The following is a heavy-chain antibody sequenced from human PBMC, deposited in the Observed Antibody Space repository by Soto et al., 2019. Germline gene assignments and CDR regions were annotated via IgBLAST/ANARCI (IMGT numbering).Heavy chain of an antibody. Sequence: ASVKVSCKASGGTFSSYAISWVRQAPGQGLEWMGGIIPIFGTANYAQKFQGRVTITADESASTAYMELSSLRSEDTAVYYCARDREDYGGNSVDGFDPWGQGTLVTVSS. J-gene: IGHJ5*02. V-gene: IGHV1-69*13. D-gene: IGHD4-17*01. CDR3: ARDREDYGGNSVDGFDP. CDR1: GGTFSSYA. CDR2: IIPIFGTA.